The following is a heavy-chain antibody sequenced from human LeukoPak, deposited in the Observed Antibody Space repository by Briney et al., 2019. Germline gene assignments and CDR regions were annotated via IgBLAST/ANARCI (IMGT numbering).Heavy chain of an antibody. CDR1: GFTFSDYY. D-gene: IGHD3-10*01. J-gene: IGHJ6*02. CDR3: AGRATMVRGVFDGMDV. CDR2: ISSSGSTI. Sequence: GGSLRLSCAASGFTFSDYYMSWIRQAPGKGLEWVSYISSSGSTIYYADSVKGRFTISRDNAKNSLYLQMNSLRAEDTAVYYCAGRATMVRGVFDGMDVWGQGTTVTVSS. V-gene: IGHV3-11*01.